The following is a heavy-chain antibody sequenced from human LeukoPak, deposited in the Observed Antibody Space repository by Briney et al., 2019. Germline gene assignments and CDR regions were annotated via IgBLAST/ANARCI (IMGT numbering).Heavy chain of an antibody. Sequence: GGSLRLSCAASGFTFSDYYMSWIRQAPGKGLEWVSYTSSSGCTIYYADSVKGRFTISRDNAKNSLYLQMNSLRAEDTAVYYCARSGQYYYYYMDVWGKGTTVTVSS. V-gene: IGHV3-11*01. CDR2: TSSSGCTI. CDR1: GFTFSDYY. D-gene: IGHD3-3*01. J-gene: IGHJ6*03. CDR3: ARSGQYYYYYMDV.